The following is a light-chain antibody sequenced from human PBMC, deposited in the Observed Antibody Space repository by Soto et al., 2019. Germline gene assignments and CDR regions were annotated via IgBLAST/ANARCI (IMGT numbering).Light chain of an antibody. V-gene: IGLV3-21*04. CDR2: YDN. J-gene: IGLJ2*01. CDR1: NIGSKS. CDR3: QVWDGSSDVL. Sequence: SYELTQPPSVSVAPGKTARITCGGSNIGSKSVHWYQQKPGQAPVLVIHYDNDRPSGIPERFSGSNSGNTATLTISRVEAGDEADYYCQVWDGSSDVLFGGRTQLTVL.